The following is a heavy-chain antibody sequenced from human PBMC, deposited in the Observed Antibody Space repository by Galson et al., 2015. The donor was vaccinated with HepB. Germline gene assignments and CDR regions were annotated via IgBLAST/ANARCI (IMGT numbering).Heavy chain of an antibody. V-gene: IGHV3-30*18. J-gene: IGHJ6*02. CDR2: ISYDGSDK. D-gene: IGHD3-10*01. CDR3: AEEGSPYYYYYGMDV. Sequence: SLRLSCAASGFIFNNYGIHWVRQAPGKGLEWVALISYDGSDKYYADSVKGRFTISRDNSKNTLYLHLNSLRSDDAAVYCCAEEGSPYYYYYGMDVWGQGTTVTVSS. CDR1: GFIFNNYG.